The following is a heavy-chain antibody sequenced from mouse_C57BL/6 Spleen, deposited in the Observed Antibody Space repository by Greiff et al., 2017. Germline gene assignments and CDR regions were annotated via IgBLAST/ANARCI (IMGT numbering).Heavy chain of an antibody. D-gene: IGHD2-12*01. Sequence: VQLQQSGAELAKPGASVKLSCKASGYTFTSYWMHWVKQRPGQGLEWIGRIDPNSGGTKYNEKFKSKATLTVDKPSSTAYMQLSSLTSEDSAVYYCARTDYSLWYFDVWGTGTTVTVSS. V-gene: IGHV1-72*01. CDR1: GYTFTSYW. J-gene: IGHJ1*03. CDR3: ARTDYSLWYFDV. CDR2: IDPNSGGT.